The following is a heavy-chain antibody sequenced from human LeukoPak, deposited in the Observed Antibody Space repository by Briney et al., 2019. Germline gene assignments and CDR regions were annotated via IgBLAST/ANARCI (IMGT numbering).Heavy chain of an antibody. Sequence: GGCLRLSCAASGFTFSNAWMSWVRPAPGKGLEWVGRIKSKTDGGTTDYAAPVKGRFTISRDGSKNTLYLQMNSLKTEDTAVYYCTTETQYYYDSSGYYYPGFDYWGQGTLVTVSS. V-gene: IGHV3-15*01. CDR2: IKSKTDGGTT. CDR1: GFTFSNAW. J-gene: IGHJ4*02. D-gene: IGHD3-22*01. CDR3: TTETQYYYDSSGYYYPGFDY.